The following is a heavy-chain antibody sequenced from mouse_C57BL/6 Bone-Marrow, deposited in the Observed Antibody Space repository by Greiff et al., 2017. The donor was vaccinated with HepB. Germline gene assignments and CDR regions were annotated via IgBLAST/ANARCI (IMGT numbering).Heavy chain of an antibody. D-gene: IGHD1-1*01. CDR3: AREDYGSRFAY. CDR2: IYPRSGNT. J-gene: IGHJ3*01. Sequence: QVQLQQSGAELARPGASVKLSCKASGYTFTSYGISWVKQRTGQGLEWIGEIYPRSGNTYYNEKFKGKATLTADKSSSKAYMELRSLTSEDSAVYFCAREDYGSRFAYWGQGTLVTVSA. V-gene: IGHV1-81*01. CDR1: GYTFTSYG.